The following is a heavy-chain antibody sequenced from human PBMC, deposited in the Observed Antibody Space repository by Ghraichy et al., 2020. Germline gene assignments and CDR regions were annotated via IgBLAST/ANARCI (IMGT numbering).Heavy chain of an antibody. CDR3: ARGRVVATPFDY. CDR2: IYYSGST. J-gene: IGHJ4*02. D-gene: IGHD3-22*01. Sequence: SQTLSLTCTVSGGSISSYYWSWIRQPPGKGLEWIGYIYYSGSTNYNPSLKSRVTISVDTSKNQFSLKLSSVTAADTAVYYCARGRVVATPFDYWGQGTLVTVSS. V-gene: IGHV4-59*08. CDR1: GGSISSYY.